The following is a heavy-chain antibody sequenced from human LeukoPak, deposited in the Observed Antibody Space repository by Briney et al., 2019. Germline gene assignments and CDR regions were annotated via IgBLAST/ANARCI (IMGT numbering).Heavy chain of an antibody. CDR3: ARGDRATVTLY. CDR1: GFTFSSYA. Sequence: GGSLRLSCAASGFTFSSYAMHWVRQAPGKGLEYVSAISNNGDSTYYANSVKGRFTISRDNSKNTLYLQMGSLRSEDTAVYYCARGDRATVTLYWGQGTLVTVSS. V-gene: IGHV3-64*01. D-gene: IGHD4-17*01. J-gene: IGHJ4*02. CDR2: ISNNGDST.